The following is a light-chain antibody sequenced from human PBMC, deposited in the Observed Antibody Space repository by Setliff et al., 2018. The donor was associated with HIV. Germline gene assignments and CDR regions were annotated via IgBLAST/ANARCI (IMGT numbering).Light chain of an antibody. CDR3: SSYTSSSTLNV. V-gene: IGLV2-14*03. CDR2: DVT. Sequence: QSALTQPASVSGSPGQSITISCTGTTSDVGGYDYVSWYQQHPGKAPKLMIFDVTDRPSGVSNRFSGSKSGNTASLTISGLQAEDEADYYCSSYTSSSTLNVFGTGTKGTV. J-gene: IGLJ1*01. CDR1: TSDVGGYDY.